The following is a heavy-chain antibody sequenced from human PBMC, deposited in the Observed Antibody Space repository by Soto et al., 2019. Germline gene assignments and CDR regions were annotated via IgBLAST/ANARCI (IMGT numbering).Heavy chain of an antibody. CDR1: GYSISSGSY. D-gene: IGHD3-10*01. Sequence: SETLSLACTVSGYSISSGSYWEWIRQPPGKGPEWIASIYHGGTTFYNPSLKSRITISVDTSNNQFSLKLTSVTAADTAVYYCASVHVMVLAPSSFDYRCPGTLLSV. V-gene: IGHV4-38-2*02. CDR3: ASVHVMVLAPSSFDY. CDR2: IYHGGTT. J-gene: IGHJ4*01.